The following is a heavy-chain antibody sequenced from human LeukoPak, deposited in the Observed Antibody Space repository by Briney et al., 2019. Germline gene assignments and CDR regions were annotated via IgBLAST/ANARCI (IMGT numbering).Heavy chain of an antibody. J-gene: IGHJ4*02. CDR1: GGSLSSTTYY. CDR3: GRHSLGWVNCY. D-gene: IGHD6-19*01. Sequence: SETLSLTCTVSGGSLSSTTYYWGWIRQPPGKGLEWIGSIYYSGITYYKPSLKSRITISVDRSKNQFSLKLSSVTAADTAVYFLGRHSLGWVNCYLGQGNLGT. V-gene: IGHV4-39*01. CDR2: IYYSGIT.